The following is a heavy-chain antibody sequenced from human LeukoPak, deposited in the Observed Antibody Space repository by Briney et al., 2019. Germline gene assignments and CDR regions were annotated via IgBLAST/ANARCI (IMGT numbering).Heavy chain of an antibody. D-gene: IGHD3-3*01. CDR2: INHSGST. CDR1: GFTFSSYE. CDR3: ARGRPGTYYDFWSGYYRGTNLDY. J-gene: IGHJ4*02. Sequence: GSLRLSCAVSGFTFSSYEMNWVRQPPGKGLEWIGEINHSGSTNYNPSLKSRVTISVDTSKNQFSLKLSSVTAADTAVYYCARGRPGTYYDFWSGYYRGTNLDYWGQGTLVTVSS. V-gene: IGHV4-34*01.